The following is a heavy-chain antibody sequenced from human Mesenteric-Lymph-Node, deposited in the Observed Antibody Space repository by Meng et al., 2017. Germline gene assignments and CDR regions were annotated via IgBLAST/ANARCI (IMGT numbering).Heavy chain of an antibody. V-gene: IGHV3-64*07. CDR2: ISYNGGRT. CDR1: GFTISTYS. Sequence: EVQLAQSGGDVAQAGGSLRLSCAASGFTISTYSMHWVRKAPGKGLEYVSAISYNGGRTYYADSVEGRFTISRDDSTNTLSLQMGSLRVEDMAVYYCARVGGSGAFNDWGQGTLVTVSS. J-gene: IGHJ4*02. CDR3: ARVGGSGAFND. D-gene: IGHD3-10*01.